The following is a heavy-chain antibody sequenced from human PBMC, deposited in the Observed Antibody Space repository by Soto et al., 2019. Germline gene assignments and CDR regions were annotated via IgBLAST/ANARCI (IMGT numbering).Heavy chain of an antibody. D-gene: IGHD3-22*01. CDR2: INYSGNT. V-gene: IGHV4-59*01. J-gene: IGHJ4*02. Sequence: QVQLQESGPGLVKPSETLSLTCTVSGGSIGSYYWSWIRQPPGKVLECIGYINYSGNTNYDPSLKSRVTISVETAKNQFSLKLSSVTAADTAVYFCARAHDRSGYYYYFDYWGQGTLVTVSS. CDR1: GGSIGSYY. CDR3: ARAHDRSGYYYYFDY.